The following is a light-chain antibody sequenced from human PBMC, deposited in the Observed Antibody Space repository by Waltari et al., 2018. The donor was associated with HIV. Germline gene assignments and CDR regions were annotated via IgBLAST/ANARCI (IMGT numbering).Light chain of an antibody. J-gene: IGLJ3*02. CDR3: SAWDASLGAWM. Sequence: QSVLTQPPSASGTPGQRIIISCSGSTSNIGTNNVNWYQQLPGTTPRLLMHSNIALPSGVPDRFSGSRSGTSASLAISGLQSEDEADYYCSAWDASLGAWMFGGGTKLTVL. CDR2: SNI. CDR1: TSNIGTNN. V-gene: IGLV1-44*01.